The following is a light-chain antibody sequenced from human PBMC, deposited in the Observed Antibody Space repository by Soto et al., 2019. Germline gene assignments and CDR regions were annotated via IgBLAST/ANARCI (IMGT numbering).Light chain of an antibody. V-gene: IGKV3-11*01. CDR2: DAS. J-gene: IGKJ4*01. CDR1: QSVSSY. CDR3: QQRSNWPRT. Sequence: EIVLTQSPATLSLSPGERATLSCRASQSVSSYLAWYQQKPGQAPRLLIYDASNRATGIPARFSGSGSGTDFTLSISSLEPEDFAVYYCQQRSNWPRTFGGGMKVEIK.